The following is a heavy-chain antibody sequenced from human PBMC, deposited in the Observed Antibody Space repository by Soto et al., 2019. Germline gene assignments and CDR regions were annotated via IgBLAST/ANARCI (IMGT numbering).Heavy chain of an antibody. Sequence: QVQLVQSGAEVKKPGASVKVSCTASGYTFTSYGIIWVRQAPGQGLEGMGWISAYNGNTNYAQKLQGRVTMTTDTSTSTAYMELRSLRSDDTAVYYCASSPPTLPAARPLDYWGQGTLVTVSS. CDR2: ISAYNGNT. CDR1: GYTFTSYG. CDR3: ASSPPTLPAARPLDY. D-gene: IGHD2-2*01. V-gene: IGHV1-18*01. J-gene: IGHJ4*02.